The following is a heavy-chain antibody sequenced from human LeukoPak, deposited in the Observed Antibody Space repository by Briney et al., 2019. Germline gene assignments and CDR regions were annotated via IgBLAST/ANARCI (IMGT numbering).Heavy chain of an antibody. CDR2: IYYSGST. CDR1: GGSISSSSYY. J-gene: IGHJ4*02. V-gene: IGHV4-39*01. Sequence: ASETLSLTCTVSGGSISSSSYYWGWIRQPPGKGLEWIGSIYYSGSTYYNPSLKSRVTISVDTSKNQFSLKLSSVTAADTAVYYCARRDDYVWGSYRPLLYYFDYWGQGTLVTVSS. CDR3: ARRDDYVWGSYRPLLYYFDY. D-gene: IGHD3-16*02.